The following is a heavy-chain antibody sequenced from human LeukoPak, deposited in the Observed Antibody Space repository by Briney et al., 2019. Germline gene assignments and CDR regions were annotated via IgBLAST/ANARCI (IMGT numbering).Heavy chain of an antibody. CDR2: INPNSGGT. J-gene: IGHJ4*02. CDR1: GYTFTAYY. V-gene: IGHV1-2*02. CDR3: ARDTITVTTPYFDY. Sequence: ASVKVSCKASGYTFTAYYMHWVRQAPGQGLEWMGWINPNSGGTNYAQKFQGRVTMTRDTSISTAYMELSRLRSDDTAVYYCARDTITVTTPYFDYWGQGTLVTVPS. D-gene: IGHD4-17*01.